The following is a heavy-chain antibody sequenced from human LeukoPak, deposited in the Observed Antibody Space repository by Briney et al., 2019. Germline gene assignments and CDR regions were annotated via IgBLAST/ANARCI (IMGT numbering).Heavy chain of an antibody. V-gene: IGHV3-30*02. CDR2: IRYDGSNK. Sequence: GGSLRLSCAASGFTFSSYGMHWVRQAPGKGLEWVAFIRYDGSNKYYADSVRGRFTISRDNSKNTLYLQMNSLRAEDTAVYYCAKVLNYYGSSFDYWGQGTLVTVSS. CDR3: AKVLNYYGSSFDY. J-gene: IGHJ4*02. CDR1: GFTFSSYG. D-gene: IGHD3-10*01.